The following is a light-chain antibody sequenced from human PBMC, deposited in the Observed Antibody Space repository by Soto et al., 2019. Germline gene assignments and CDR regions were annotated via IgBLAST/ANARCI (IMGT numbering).Light chain of an antibody. CDR2: DVA. CDR3: SSYTTSRTYV. CDR1: STDVGRYNY. J-gene: IGLJ1*01. Sequence: QAVLTQPASVSGSPGQSITISCTGTSTDVGRYNYVSWYQQHPGKAPKLMIYDVANRPSGVSNRFSGSKSGITASLTISGLQAEDEADYYCSSYTTSRTYVFGTGTKLTVL. V-gene: IGLV2-14*01.